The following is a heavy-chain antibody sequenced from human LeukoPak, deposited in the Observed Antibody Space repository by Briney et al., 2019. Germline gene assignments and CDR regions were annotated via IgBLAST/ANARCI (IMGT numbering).Heavy chain of an antibody. CDR1: GGSISSSSYY. CDR2: IYTSGST. Sequence: ASETLSLTCTVSGGSISSSSYYWGWIRQPPGKGLEWIGRIYTSGSTNYNPSLKSRVTISVDTSKNQFSLKLSSVTAADTAVYYCARENCSSTSCYLYYYYYMDVWGKGTTVTISS. V-gene: IGHV4-39*07. CDR3: ARENCSSTSCYLYYYYYMDV. J-gene: IGHJ6*03. D-gene: IGHD2-2*01.